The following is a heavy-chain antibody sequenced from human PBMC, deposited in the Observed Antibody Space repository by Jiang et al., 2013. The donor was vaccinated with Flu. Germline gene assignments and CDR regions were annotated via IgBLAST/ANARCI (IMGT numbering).Heavy chain of an antibody. Sequence: GLVKPSETLSLTCTVSGGSISSYYWSWIRQPPGKGLEWIGYIYYSGSTNYNPSLKSRVTISVDTSKNQFSLKLSSVTAADTAVYYCARVGYGGNSNWFDPGAREPWSPSP. CDR2: IYYSGST. J-gene: IGHJ5*02. D-gene: IGHD4-23*01. CDR3: ARVGYGGNSNWFDP. V-gene: IGHV4-59*01. CDR1: GGSISSYY.